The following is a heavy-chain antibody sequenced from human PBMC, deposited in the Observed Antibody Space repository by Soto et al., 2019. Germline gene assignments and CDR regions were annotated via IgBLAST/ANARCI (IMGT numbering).Heavy chain of an antibody. Sequence: ASVKVSCKASGYTLTGYYMHWVRQAPGQGLEWMGWINPNSGGTNYAQKFQGWVTMTRDTSISTAYMELSRLRSDDTAVYYCARGAYYDFWSGYSSTIDYWGQGTLVTVSS. CDR2: INPNSGGT. D-gene: IGHD3-3*01. V-gene: IGHV1-2*04. J-gene: IGHJ4*02. CDR3: ARGAYYDFWSGYSSTIDY. CDR1: GYTLTGYY.